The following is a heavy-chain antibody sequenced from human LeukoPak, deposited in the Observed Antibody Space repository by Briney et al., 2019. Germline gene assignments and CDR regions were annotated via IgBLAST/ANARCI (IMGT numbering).Heavy chain of an antibody. Sequence: HPGGSLRLSCAASGFTFSSYSMNWVRQAPGKGLEWVSYISSSSSTIYYADSVKGRFTISRDNAKNSLYLQMNSLRVEDTAVYFCARDPRTVRIWGQGTLVTVSS. J-gene: IGHJ4*02. CDR1: GFTFSSYS. CDR3: ARDPRTVRI. D-gene: IGHD1-1*01. V-gene: IGHV3-48*04. CDR2: ISSSSSTI.